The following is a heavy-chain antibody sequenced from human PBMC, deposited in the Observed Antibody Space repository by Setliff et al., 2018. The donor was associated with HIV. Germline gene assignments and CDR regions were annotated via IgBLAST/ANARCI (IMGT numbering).Heavy chain of an antibody. D-gene: IGHD3-3*01. CDR2: IYPADSDT. J-gene: IGHJ4*02. CDR3: ARAVREKVFRFLEWPAYYDS. Sequence: GESLKISCQGLGNMFTNNWIAWVRQMPGKGLEWMGIIYPADSDTTYNPSFQGQVTISADKSISTAYLQWSTLKASDTAMYYCARAVREKVFRFLEWPAYYDSWGQGTLVTVAS. CDR1: GNMFTNNW. V-gene: IGHV5-51*01.